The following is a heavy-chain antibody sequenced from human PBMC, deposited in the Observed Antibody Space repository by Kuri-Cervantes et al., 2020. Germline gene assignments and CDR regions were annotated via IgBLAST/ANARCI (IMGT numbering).Heavy chain of an antibody. CDR2: IIAISGTA. Sequence: SVKVSCKASGGTFRNYAISWVRQAPGQGLEWMGGIIAISGTANYAQKFQGRVTITTDESTSTAYMELSSLRSEDTAVYYCAREKGYCSGGSCYYDAFDIWGQGTMVTVSS. CDR1: GGTFRNYA. V-gene: IGHV1-69*05. CDR3: AREKGYCSGGSCYYDAFDI. D-gene: IGHD2-15*01. J-gene: IGHJ3*02.